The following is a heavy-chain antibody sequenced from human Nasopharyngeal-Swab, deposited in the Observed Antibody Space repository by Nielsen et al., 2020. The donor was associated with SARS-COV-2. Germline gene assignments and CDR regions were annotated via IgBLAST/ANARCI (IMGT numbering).Heavy chain of an antibody. CDR1: GYTFTSYA. Sequence: ASVKVSCKASGYTFTSYAMHWVRQAPGQRLEWMGWINAGNGNTKYSQKFQGRVTITADESTSTAYMELSSLRSEDTAVYYCARGLSEYSSSSDVSGYYYGMDVWGQGTTVTVSS. V-gene: IGHV1-3*01. D-gene: IGHD6-6*01. CDR3: ARGLSEYSSSSDVSGYYYGMDV. CDR2: INAGNGNT. J-gene: IGHJ6*02.